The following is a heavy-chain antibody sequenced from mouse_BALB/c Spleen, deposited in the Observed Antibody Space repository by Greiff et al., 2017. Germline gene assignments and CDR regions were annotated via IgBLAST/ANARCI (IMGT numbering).Heavy chain of an antibody. D-gene: IGHD2-4*01. CDR1: GFNFTDTY. CDR2: IDPANGNT. CDR3: ARSSYVITTSWFAD. J-gene: IGHJ3*01. Sequence: VQLQQSGAELVKPGASVKLSCTASGFNFTDTYMHWVKQRPEQGLEWIGRIDPANGNTKYDPKFQGKATITADTSSNTAYLQLSSLTSEDTAVYYCARSSYVITTSWFADWGQGTLVTVSA. V-gene: IGHV14-3*02.